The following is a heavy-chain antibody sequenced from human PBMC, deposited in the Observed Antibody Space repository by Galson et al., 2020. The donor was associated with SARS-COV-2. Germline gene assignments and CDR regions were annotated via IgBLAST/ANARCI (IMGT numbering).Heavy chain of an antibody. D-gene: IGHD1-20*01. CDR1: GGSISSSTYY. Sequence: SETLSLTCIVSGGSISSSTYYWGWIRQAPGKGLEWIGSIYKSGSADYNASLKSRVTISVDTSKNQFSLKLGSVTAADTAVYHCAREDRYFDYWGQGTLVTVSS. CDR3: AREDRYFDY. V-gene: IGHV4-39*07. CDR2: IYKSGSA. J-gene: IGHJ4*02.